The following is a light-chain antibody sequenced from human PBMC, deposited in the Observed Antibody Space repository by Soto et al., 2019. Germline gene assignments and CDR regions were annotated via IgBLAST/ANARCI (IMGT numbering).Light chain of an antibody. Sequence: EIVMTQSPATLSVSPGERATLSCRASQNISSNLAWYQQKPGQAPRVLIDGASTRATGIPARFSGSGSGTEFSITMSTVQSEDSAVCYCQHYNNWLWRFGQGTKVDIK. J-gene: IGKJ1*01. V-gene: IGKV3-15*01. CDR1: QNISSN. CDR3: QHYNNWLWR. CDR2: GAS.